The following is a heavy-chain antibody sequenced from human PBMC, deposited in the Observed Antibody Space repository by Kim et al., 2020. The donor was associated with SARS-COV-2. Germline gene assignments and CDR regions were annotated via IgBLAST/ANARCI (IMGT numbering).Heavy chain of an antibody. CDR3: ARRGDYYGSGRCDFEF. Sequence: GESLKISRKGSGYSFTSYWIGWVRQMPGKGLEWMGMIYPSDSDTRYSPSFQGQVTISADQSISTPYLPWRSLKASDTAMYYCARRGDYYGSGRCDFEFWG. J-gene: IGHJ4*01. CDR2: IYPSDSDT. D-gene: IGHD3-10*01. V-gene: IGHV5-51*01. CDR1: GYSFTSYW.